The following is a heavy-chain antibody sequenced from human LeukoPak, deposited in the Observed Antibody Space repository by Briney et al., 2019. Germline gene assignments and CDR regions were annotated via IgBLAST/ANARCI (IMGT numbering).Heavy chain of an antibody. J-gene: IGHJ4*02. V-gene: IGHV3-21*01. Sequence: GGSLRLSCAASGFTFSDYSMNWVRQAPGKGLEWVSSISGSSTYIYYADPVKGRFTISRDNAKNSLYLQLSSLRPEDTAVYYCGRDMGSSSSGLDYWGQGTLLTVSS. CDR3: GRDMGSSSSGLDY. CDR2: ISGSSTYI. D-gene: IGHD6-6*01. CDR1: GFTFSDYS.